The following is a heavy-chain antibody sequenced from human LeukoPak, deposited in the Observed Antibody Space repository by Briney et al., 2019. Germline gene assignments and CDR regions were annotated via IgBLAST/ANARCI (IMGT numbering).Heavy chain of an antibody. CDR3: VKGGQRYDFWRFDF. D-gene: IGHD3-3*01. CDR1: GFSSSIYA. CDR2: ISGNGGST. V-gene: IGHV3-23*01. Sequence: GGSLRLSCEASGFSSSIYAVSWVRQAPGKGLEWVSSISGNGGSTYYANSVKGRFTIARDNSKNTLYMEMNSLTEENTALYYCVKGGQRYDFWRFDFWGRGTLVTVSS. J-gene: IGHJ5*01.